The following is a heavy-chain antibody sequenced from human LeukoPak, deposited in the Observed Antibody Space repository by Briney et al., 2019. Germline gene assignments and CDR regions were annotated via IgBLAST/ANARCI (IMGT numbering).Heavy chain of an antibody. CDR1: GGSISSSSYY. V-gene: IGHV4-39*07. D-gene: IGHD2-2*01. CDR2: IYYSGST. Sequence: PSETLSLTCTVSGGSISSSSYYWGWIRQPPGKGLEWIGSIYYSGSTYYNPSLKSRVTISVDTSKNQFSLNLNSVTAADTAVYFCAIHLPSGIDYWGQGTLVTVSS. CDR3: AIHLPSGIDY. J-gene: IGHJ4*02.